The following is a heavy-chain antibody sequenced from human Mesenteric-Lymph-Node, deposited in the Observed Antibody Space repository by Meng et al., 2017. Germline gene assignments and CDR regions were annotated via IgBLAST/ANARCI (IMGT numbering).Heavy chain of an antibody. Sequence: REAGHWLRNPYALLSLTCAVSGGAISRSDWWSWFRQPPGKGLEWIGHTSQSGTTNYSPSLKSRVTISLDKSKNQLSLKLNSVTAADTAVYYCASSDYYRSDYWGQGTLVTVSS. CDR2: TSQSGTT. CDR3: ASSDYYRSDY. J-gene: IGHJ4*02. CDR1: GGAISRSDW. V-gene: IGHV4-4*02. D-gene: IGHD3-22*01.